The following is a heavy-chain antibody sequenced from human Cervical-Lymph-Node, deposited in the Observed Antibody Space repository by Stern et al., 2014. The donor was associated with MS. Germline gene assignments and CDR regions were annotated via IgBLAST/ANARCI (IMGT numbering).Heavy chain of an antibody. V-gene: IGHV5-51*01. Sequence: MQLVQSGAEVKKPGESLTISCKGFGYSFNIYWIAWVRQRPGKGLEWMWIIYPDDSDTGYSPSFQGQVTFSVDKSISTAYLQWSSLKPSDTATYFCARRGMDVWGQGTSVTVSS. J-gene: IGHJ6*02. CDR3: ARRGMDV. CDR1: GYSFNIYW. CDR2: IYPDDSDT.